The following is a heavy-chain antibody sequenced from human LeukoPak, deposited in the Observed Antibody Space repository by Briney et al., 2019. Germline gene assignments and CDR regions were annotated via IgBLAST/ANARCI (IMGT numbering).Heavy chain of an antibody. CDR1: GFTFSSYS. V-gene: IGHV3-48*01. CDR3: ARLKREHWLGYYFDY. D-gene: IGHD6-19*01. CDR2: ISSSGSTI. J-gene: IGHJ4*01. Sequence: GGSLRLSCAASGFTFSSYSMNWVRQAPGKGLEWVSYISSSGSTIYYADSVKGRFTISRDNAKNSLYLQMNSLRAEDTAVYYCARLKREHWLGYYFDYWGQGTLVTVSS.